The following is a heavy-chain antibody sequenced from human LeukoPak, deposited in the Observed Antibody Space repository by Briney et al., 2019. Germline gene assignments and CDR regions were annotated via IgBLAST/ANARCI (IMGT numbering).Heavy chain of an antibody. CDR3: ARDYDFWSGYYSPTRGYFGY. CDR1: GFTFSGSG. D-gene: IGHD3-3*01. V-gene: IGHV3-30*02. CDR2: IRYDGSNR. Sequence: GGSLRLSCAASGFTFSGSGMHWVRQAPGKGLEWVTFIRYDGSNRYYTDSVKGRFTISRDNSKNTLYLQMDSLRAEDTAVYYCARDYDFWSGYYSPTRGYFGYWGQGTLVTVSS. J-gene: IGHJ4*02.